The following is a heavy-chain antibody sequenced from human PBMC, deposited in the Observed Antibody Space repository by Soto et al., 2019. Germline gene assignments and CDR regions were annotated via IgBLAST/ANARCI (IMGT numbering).Heavy chain of an antibody. J-gene: IGHJ5*02. CDR2: MNPNSGNT. V-gene: IGHV1-8*01. D-gene: IGHD3-3*01. Sequence: ASVKVSCKASGYTFTSYDINWVRQATGQGLEWMGWMNPNSGNTGYAQKFQGRVTMTRNTSISTAHMELSSLGSEDTAVYYCARGRYYDFWSGYPTYNWFDPWGQGTLVTVSS. CDR1: GYTFTSYD. CDR3: ARGRYYDFWSGYPTYNWFDP.